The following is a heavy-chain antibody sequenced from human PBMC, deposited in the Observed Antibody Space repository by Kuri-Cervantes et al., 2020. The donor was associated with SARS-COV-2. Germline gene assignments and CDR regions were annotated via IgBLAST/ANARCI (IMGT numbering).Heavy chain of an antibody. CDR2: IRYDGSNK. J-gene: IGHJ5*02. CDR3: ARDGRYCSGGSCYSEAGNWFDP. CDR1: GFTFSSYG. Sequence: GESLKISCAASGFTFSSYGMHWVRQAPGKGLEWVAFIRYDGSNKYYADSVKGRFTISRDNSKNTLYLQMNSLRAEDTAVYYCARDGRYCSGGSCYSEAGNWFDPWGQGTLVTVSS. D-gene: IGHD2-15*01. V-gene: IGHV3-30*02.